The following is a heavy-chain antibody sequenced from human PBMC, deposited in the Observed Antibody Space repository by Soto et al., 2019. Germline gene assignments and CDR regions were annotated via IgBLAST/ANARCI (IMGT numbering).Heavy chain of an antibody. CDR1: GGTFSSYA. J-gene: IGHJ6*02. CDR3: ARGRGYCSGGSCYLNYYYYGMDV. CDR2: IIPIFGTA. D-gene: IGHD2-15*01. Sequence: QVQLVQSGAEVKKPGSSVKVSCKASGGTFSSYAISWVRQAPGQGLEWMGGIIPIFGTANYAQKFQGRVTITADKSTSTAYMALSSLRSEDTAVYYCARGRGYCSGGSCYLNYYYYGMDVWGQGTTVTVSS. V-gene: IGHV1-69*06.